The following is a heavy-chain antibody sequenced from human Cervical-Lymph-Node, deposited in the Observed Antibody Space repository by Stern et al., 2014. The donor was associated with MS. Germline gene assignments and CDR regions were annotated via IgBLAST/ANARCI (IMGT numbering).Heavy chain of an antibody. D-gene: IGHD3-22*01. J-gene: IGHJ4*02. V-gene: IGHV3-21*01. CDR1: GFTFSSYS. CDR3: ARESYYYDSSGFDY. CDR2: ISSSSSYI. Sequence: EVQLVESGGGLVKPGGSLRLSCAASGFTFSSYSMHWVRPAPGKGLEWVSSISSSSSYIYYADSVKGRFTISRDNAKNSLYLQMNSLRAEDTAVYYCARESYYYDSSGFDYWGQGTLVTVSS.